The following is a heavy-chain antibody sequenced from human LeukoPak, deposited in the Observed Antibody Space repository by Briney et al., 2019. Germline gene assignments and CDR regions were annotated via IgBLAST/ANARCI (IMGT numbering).Heavy chain of an antibody. CDR3: VREGVFSGLRKVEDY. Sequence: GGSLRLSCAASGFTVSSTYMSCVRQAPGKGLEWVSVIYSGGSTYYADSVKGRFTISRDNSKNTLYLQMDSLGAEDTAVYYCVREGVFSGLRKVEDYWGQGTLVTVSS. J-gene: IGHJ4*02. CDR2: IYSGGST. CDR1: GFTVSSTY. D-gene: IGHD4-17*01. V-gene: IGHV3-66*01.